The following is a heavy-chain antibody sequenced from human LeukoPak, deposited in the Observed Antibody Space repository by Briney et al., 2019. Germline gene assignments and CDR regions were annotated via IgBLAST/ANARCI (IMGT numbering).Heavy chain of an antibody. D-gene: IGHD3-22*01. CDR3: AILYYYDSSGYYSDAFDI. CDR1: GGSISSYY. J-gene: IGHJ3*02. Sequence: SETLSLTCTVSGGSISSYYWSWIRQPPGKGLEWIGYIYYSGSTNYNPSLKSRVTISVDTSKNQFSLKLSSVTAADTAVYYCAILYYYDSSGYYSDAFDIWGQGTMVTVSS. CDR2: IYYSGST. V-gene: IGHV4-59*08.